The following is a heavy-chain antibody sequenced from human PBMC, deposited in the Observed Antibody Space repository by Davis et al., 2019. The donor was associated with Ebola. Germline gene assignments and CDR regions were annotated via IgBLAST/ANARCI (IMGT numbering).Heavy chain of an antibody. CDR2: ISAYNGNT. D-gene: IGHD3-10*01. CDR1: GYTFTSYG. J-gene: IGHJ4*02. V-gene: IGHV1-18*01. CDR3: ARDRGYYGSGSYSFLDY. Sequence: ASVKVSCKASGYTFTSYGISWVRQAPGQGLEWMGWISAYNGNTNYAQKLQGRVTMTTDTSTSTAYMELRSLRSEDTAVYYCARDRGYYGSGSYSFLDYWGQGTLVTVSS.